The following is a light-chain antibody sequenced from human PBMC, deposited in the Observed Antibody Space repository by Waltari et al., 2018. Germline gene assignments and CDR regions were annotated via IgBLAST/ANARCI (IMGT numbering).Light chain of an antibody. CDR3: QRNDRLPVT. Sequence: EIVLTQSPGTLSLSHGERATLSCRASQSVGRALIWYQQKPGQAPRLLIYGASTRATGIPDRFSGSGFGTDFSLTISRLEPEDFAVYYCQRNDRLPVTFGQGTKVEIK. V-gene: IGKV3-20*01. CDR1: QSVGRA. CDR2: GAS. J-gene: IGKJ1*01.